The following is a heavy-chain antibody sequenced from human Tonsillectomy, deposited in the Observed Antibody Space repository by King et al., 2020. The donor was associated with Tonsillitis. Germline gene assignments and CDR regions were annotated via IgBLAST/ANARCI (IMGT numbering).Heavy chain of an antibody. V-gene: IGHV3-48*03. CDR2: ISSSGSTI. CDR1: GFTFSSYE. CDR3: ARSQGVVIFYWYFDL. D-gene: IGHD3-3*01. Sequence: VQLVESGGGLVQPGGSLNLSGAASGFTFSSYEMNWVRQAPGKGLEWVAYISSSGSTIYYADSVKGRFTISRDNAKNSLYLQMNSLRAEDTAIYYCARSQGVVIFYWYFDLWGRGTLVTVSS. J-gene: IGHJ2*01.